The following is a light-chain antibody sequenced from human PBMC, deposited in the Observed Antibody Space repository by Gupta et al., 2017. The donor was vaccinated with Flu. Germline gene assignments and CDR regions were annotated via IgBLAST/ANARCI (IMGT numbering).Light chain of an antibody. J-gene: IGKJ4*01. CDR1: QSIRSY. V-gene: IGKV1-39*01. CDR2: AAS. Sequence: IQMTQSPSSLSASVAVRVTITCRVSQSIRSYLNWYKQKPGKAPKLLIYAASSWQSGVRSRFSGSGCGTDFTLTISSRQPEDFAAYYYQQSDSNSAITFGGGTKVEIK. CDR3: QQSDSNSAIT.